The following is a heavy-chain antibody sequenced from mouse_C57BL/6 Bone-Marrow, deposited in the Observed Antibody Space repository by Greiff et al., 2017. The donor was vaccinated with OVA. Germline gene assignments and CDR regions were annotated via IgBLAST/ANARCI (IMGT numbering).Heavy chain of an antibody. CDR1: GYTFTSYW. CDR2: IDPSDSYT. V-gene: IGHV1-50*01. CDR3: AGSTMTPYYFDY. J-gene: IGHJ2*01. D-gene: IGHD2-4*01. Sequence: VKLQQPGAELVKPGASVKLSCKASGYTFTSYWMQWVKQRPGQGLEWIGEIDPSDSYTNYNQKFKGKATLTVDTSSSTAYMQLSSLTSEDSAVYYCAGSTMTPYYFDYWGQGTTLTVSS.